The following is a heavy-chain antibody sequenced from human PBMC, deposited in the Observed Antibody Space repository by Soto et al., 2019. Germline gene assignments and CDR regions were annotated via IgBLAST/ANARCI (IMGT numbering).Heavy chain of an antibody. V-gene: IGHV1-69*02. Sequence: QVQLVQSGAEVKKPGSSVKVSCKASGGTFSSYTISWVRQAPGQGLEWMGRIIPILGIANYAQKFQGRVTITADKSTSTAYMELSSLRSEDTAVYYCATFDTAMVTVDYWGQGTLVTVSS. J-gene: IGHJ4*02. CDR1: GGTFSSYT. CDR3: ATFDTAMVTVDY. CDR2: IIPILGIA. D-gene: IGHD5-18*01.